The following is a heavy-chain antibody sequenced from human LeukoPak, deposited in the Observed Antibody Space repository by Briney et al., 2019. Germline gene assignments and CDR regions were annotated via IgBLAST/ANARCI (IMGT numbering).Heavy chain of an antibody. CDR2: IGRSSIDK. CDR3: ERDGSGSYDQ. V-gene: IGHV3-21*04. CDR1: GFTFNTYT. D-gene: IGHD3-10*01. J-gene: IGHJ4*02. Sequence: GSLRLSCTASGFTFNTYTMNWVRQAPGKGPEWISSIGRSSIDKYYADSVRGRFTNSRDNAKNSLYLQMNSLRAEDTAMYYCERDGSGSYDQWGQGTLVTVSS.